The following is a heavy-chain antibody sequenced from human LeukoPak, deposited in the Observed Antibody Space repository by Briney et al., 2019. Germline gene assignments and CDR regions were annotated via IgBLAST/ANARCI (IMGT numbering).Heavy chain of an antibody. Sequence: PSETLSLTCTVSGGSISSTTYYWGWIRQPPGKGLEWIGSIYYSGSTYYNPSLKSRVTISVDTSKNQFSLKLSSVTAADTAVYYCARLTLREAYYYGSGSLPDYWGQGTLVTVSS. CDR2: IYYSGST. D-gene: IGHD3-10*01. V-gene: IGHV4-39*01. CDR1: GGSISSTTYY. CDR3: ARLTLREAYYYGSGSLPDY. J-gene: IGHJ4*02.